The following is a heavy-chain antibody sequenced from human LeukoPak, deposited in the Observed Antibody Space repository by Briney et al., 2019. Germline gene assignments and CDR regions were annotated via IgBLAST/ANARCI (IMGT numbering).Heavy chain of an antibody. CDR1: GFTFSNYA. V-gene: IGHV3-23*01. CDR3: ARGGIPTGPYYYFYYMDV. J-gene: IGHJ6*03. CDR2: ISGGGGPT. D-gene: IGHD3-10*01. Sequence: GGSLRLSCAASGFTFSNYAMSWVRQAPGKGLEWVSAISGGGGPTYYADSVKGRFTISRDNSRNTLYLQMNSLRGEDAAVYSCARGGIPTGPYYYFYYMDVWGKGTAVTVSS.